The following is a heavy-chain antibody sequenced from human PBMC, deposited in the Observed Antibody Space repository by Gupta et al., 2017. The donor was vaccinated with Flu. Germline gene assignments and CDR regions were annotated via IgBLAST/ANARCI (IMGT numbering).Heavy chain of an antibody. CDR2: IIPILGIA. D-gene: IGHD6-13*01. Sequence: QVQLLQSGAEVKKPGSSVKVSCKASGGTFSSYTITWVRQAPGPGLEWMGRIIPILGIANYAQKFQGRVTITADKSTSTAYMELSSLRSEDTAGDYCVLYSHLGGTSGYFDYWGQGTLVTVSS. CDR3: VLYSHLGGTSGYFDY. J-gene: IGHJ4*02. V-gene: IGHV1-69*02. CDR1: GGTFSSYT.